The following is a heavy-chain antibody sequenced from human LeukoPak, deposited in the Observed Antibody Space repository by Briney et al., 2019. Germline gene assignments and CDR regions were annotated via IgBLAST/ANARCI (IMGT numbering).Heavy chain of an antibody. J-gene: IGHJ4*02. D-gene: IGHD6-13*01. CDR2: ISPNSGDT. Sequence: ASVKLSCKASGYTFTGYYIHWVRQAPGQGLEWMGWISPNSGDTNYEQKFQGRVTLTRDTSIRTAYMELSRLRFGDTAVYYCARIERVRPGIPAAGLGFWGQGTPVSVSS. V-gene: IGHV1-2*02. CDR3: ARIERVRPGIPAAGLGF. CDR1: GYTFTGYY.